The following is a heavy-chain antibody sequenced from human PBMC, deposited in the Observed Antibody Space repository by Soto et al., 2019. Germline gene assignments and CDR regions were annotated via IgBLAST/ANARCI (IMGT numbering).Heavy chain of an antibody. CDR3: VKVLPARTALYYFDY. CDR2: ISSTGGAT. J-gene: IGHJ4*02. V-gene: IGHV3-64D*08. CDR1: GFTFSHYD. Sequence: GSLRLSCSASGFTFSHYDMHLVRQAPGKGLEYVSAISSTGGATYYADSVKGRFTISRDNSKDIVFLQLSSLRGEDTAVYHCVKVLPARTALYYFDYWGQGTLVTVSS. D-gene: IGHD5-18*01.